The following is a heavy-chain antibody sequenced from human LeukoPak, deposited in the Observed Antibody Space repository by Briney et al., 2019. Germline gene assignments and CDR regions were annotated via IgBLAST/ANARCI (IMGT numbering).Heavy chain of an antibody. CDR2: IYYSGRT. V-gene: IGHV4-39*07. Sequence: NPSETLSLTCTVSGGSISSSSYYWGWIRQPPGKGLEWIGYIYYSGRTYYNPSLKSRVTISVDTSKNQFSLKVRSVTAADTAVYSCARVEEGYGSGRRENYYYYYMDVWGKGTTVTVSS. J-gene: IGHJ6*03. CDR3: ARVEEGYGSGRRENYYYYYMDV. CDR1: GGSISSSSYY. D-gene: IGHD3-10*01.